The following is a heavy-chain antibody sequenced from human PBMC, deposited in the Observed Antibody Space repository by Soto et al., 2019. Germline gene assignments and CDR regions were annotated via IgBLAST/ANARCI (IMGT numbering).Heavy chain of an antibody. CDR2: IIDSGAST. CDR3: AKGRSYYYYYGVDV. J-gene: IGHJ6*02. Sequence: GGSLRLSCAASGFTFSSYGIHWVRQAPGKGLEWVSHIIDSGASTYYADSVKGRFTISRDNSKSTLYLQMNSLRAEDTALYYCAKGRSYYYYYGVDVWGQGTTVTVSS. CDR1: GFTFSSYG. V-gene: IGHV3-23*01.